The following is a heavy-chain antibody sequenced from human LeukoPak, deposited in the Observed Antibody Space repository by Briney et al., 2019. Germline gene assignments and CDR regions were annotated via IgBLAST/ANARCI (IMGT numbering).Heavy chain of an antibody. CDR2: IRSKASNYAT. J-gene: IGHJ4*01. CDR1: GFTFSDSA. Sequence: GGSLRLSCAASGFTFSDSAIHWVRQASGKGLEWVGRIRSKASNYATVYAASVTGRFTISRDDSKNTAYLQMNSLKTEDTALYYCTVLYDVGVIRPIDYWGQGTLVTVSS. CDR3: TVLYDVGVIRPIDY. V-gene: IGHV3-73*01. D-gene: IGHD3-16*02.